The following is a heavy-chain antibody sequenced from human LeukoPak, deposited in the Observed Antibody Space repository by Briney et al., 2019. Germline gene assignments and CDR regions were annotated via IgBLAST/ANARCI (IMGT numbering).Heavy chain of an antibody. CDR2: IIPIFGTA. J-gene: IGHJ4*02. CDR1: GGTFSSYA. V-gene: IGHV1-69*13. CDR3: ARDKEDGSVDY. Sequence: SAKVSCKASGGTFSSYAISWVRQAPGQGLEWMGGIIPIFGTANYAQKFQGGVTITADESTSTAYMELSSLRSEDTAVYYCARDKEDGSVDYWGQGTLVTVSS. D-gene: IGHD3-10*01.